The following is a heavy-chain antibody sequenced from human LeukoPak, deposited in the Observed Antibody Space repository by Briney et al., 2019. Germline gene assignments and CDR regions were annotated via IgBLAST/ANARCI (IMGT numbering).Heavy chain of an antibody. D-gene: IGHD3-3*01. CDR2: INPNSGGT. Sequence: GASVKVSCKASGYTFTNYGITWVRQAPGQGLEWMGWINPNSGGTNYAQKFQGRVTMTRDTSISTAYMELSRLRSDDTAVYYCARGATLRFLEWLLYNWFDPWGQGTLVTVSS. J-gene: IGHJ5*02. V-gene: IGHV1-2*02. CDR1: GYTFTNYG. CDR3: ARGATLRFLEWLLYNWFDP.